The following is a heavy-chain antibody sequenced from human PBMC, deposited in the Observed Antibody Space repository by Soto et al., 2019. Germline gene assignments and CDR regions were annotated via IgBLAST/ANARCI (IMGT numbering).Heavy chain of an antibody. V-gene: IGHV4-31*03. D-gene: IGHD3-3*01. CDR1: GGSISSGGYY. Sequence: SETLSLTCTVSGGSISSGGYYWSWIRQHPGKGLEWIGYIYYSGSTYYNPSLKSRVTISVDTSKNQFSLKLSSVTAADTAVYYCAGGGRGYYDFWSDPWPAWFDPGGQGNLVT. CDR2: IYYSGST. J-gene: IGHJ5*02. CDR3: AGGGRGYYDFWSDPWPAWFDP.